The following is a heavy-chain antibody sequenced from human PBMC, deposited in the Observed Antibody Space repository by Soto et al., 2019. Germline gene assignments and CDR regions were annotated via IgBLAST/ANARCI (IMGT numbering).Heavy chain of an antibody. CDR3: TGRYGDYWDYFDY. Sequence: EVQLVESGGGLVKPGGSLRLSCAASGFTFSNAWMSWVRQAPGKGLEWVGRIKSKTDGGTTDYAAPVKGRFTISRDDSKHTLYLQMDSLKTEDTAVYYCTGRYGDYWDYFDYWGQGTLVTVSS. D-gene: IGHD4-17*01. J-gene: IGHJ4*02. CDR1: GFTFSNAW. CDR2: IKSKTDGGTT. V-gene: IGHV3-15*01.